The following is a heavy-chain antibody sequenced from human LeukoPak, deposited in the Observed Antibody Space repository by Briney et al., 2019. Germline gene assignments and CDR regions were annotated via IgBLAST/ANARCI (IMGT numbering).Heavy chain of an antibody. V-gene: IGHV1-18*01. CDR1: GYTFTNYG. D-gene: IGHD2-15*01. CDR3: ARVQGYCSGGSCYSSLGY. Sequence: ASVKVSCKASGYTFTNYGISWVRQAPGQGLEWMGWISGYNGDTNYAQKLQGRVTMTTDTSTSTAYMELRSLRSDDTAVYYCARVQGYCSGGSCYSSLGYWGQGTLVTVSS. CDR2: ISGYNGDT. J-gene: IGHJ4*02.